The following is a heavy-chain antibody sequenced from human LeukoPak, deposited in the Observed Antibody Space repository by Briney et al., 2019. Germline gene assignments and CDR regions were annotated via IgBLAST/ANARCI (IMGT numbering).Heavy chain of an antibody. CDR3: ASLDELIHERESGMDV. J-gene: IGHJ6*02. CDR1: GYTFTGYY. D-gene: IGHD3-3*01. V-gene: IGHV1-2*02. CDR2: INPNSGGT. Sequence: ASVKVSCKASGYTFTGYYMHWVRQAPGQGLEWMGWINPNSGGTNYAQKFQGRVTMTRDTSISTAYMELSRLRSDDTAVYYCASLDELIHERESGMDVWGQGTTVTVSS.